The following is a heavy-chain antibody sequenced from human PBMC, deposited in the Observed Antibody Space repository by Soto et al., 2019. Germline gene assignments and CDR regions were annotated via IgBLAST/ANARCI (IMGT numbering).Heavy chain of an antibody. CDR1: GGSISSGGYY. CDR2: IYYSGST. D-gene: IGHD3-10*01. J-gene: IGHJ4*02. Sequence: SETLSLTCTVSGGSISSGGYYWSWIRQHPGKGLEWIGYIYYSGSTYYNPSLKSRVTISVDTSKNQFSLKLSSVTAADTAVYYCARDSLTYYFDYWGQGTLVTVSS. V-gene: IGHV4-31*03. CDR3: ARDSLTYYFDY.